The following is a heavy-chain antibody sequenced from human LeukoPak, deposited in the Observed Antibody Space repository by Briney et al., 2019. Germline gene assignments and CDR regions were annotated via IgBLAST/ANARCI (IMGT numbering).Heavy chain of an antibody. CDR2: INAGNGNT. V-gene: IGHV1-3*01. J-gene: IGHJ4*02. D-gene: IGHD3-9*01. Sequence: ASVKVSCKASGYTFTSYAMRWVRQAPGQRLEWMGWINAGNGNTKYSQKFQGRVTITRDTSASTAYMELSSLRSEDTAVYYCARSNALQSHILTGFDYWGQGTLVTVSS. CDR3: ARSNALQSHILTGFDY. CDR1: GYTFTSYA.